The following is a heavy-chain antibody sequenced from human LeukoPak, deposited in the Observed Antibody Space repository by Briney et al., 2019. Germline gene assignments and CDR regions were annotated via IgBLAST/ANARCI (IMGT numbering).Heavy chain of an antibody. CDR1: GGSFSGYY. Sequence: SETLSLTRAVYGGSFSGYYWSWIRQPPGKGLEWIGEINHSGSTNYNPSLKSRVTISVDTSKNQFSLKLSSVTAADTAVYYCARYRDAGGYFDYWGQGTLVTVSS. V-gene: IGHV4-34*01. D-gene: IGHD3-10*01. CDR3: ARYRDAGGYFDY. J-gene: IGHJ4*02. CDR2: INHSGST.